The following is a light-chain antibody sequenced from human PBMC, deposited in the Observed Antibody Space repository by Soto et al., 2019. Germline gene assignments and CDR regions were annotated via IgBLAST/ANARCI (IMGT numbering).Light chain of an antibody. Sequence: QSALTQPASVSGSPGQSITISCTGTGSALVNYNYVSWYQQLPGKAPKLLIYEVRSRPSGVPDRFSGSKSGDTASLTISGLQAEDEGDYYCNSYTSSTTLVFGGGTKVTVL. CDR2: EVR. J-gene: IGLJ2*01. V-gene: IGLV2-14*01. CDR1: GSALVNYNY. CDR3: NSYTSSTTLV.